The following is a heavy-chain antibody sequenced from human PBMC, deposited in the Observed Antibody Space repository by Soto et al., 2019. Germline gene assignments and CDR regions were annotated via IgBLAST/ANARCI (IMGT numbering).Heavy chain of an antibody. CDR3: ASDLLFYYDSHNYSRLDY. CDR2: ISYDGSNK. D-gene: IGHD3-22*01. Sequence: GESLRLSCGASGFTFRNYAMHWVRQAPGKGLEWVAVISYDGSNKYYADSVKGRFSISRDNSKSTLYLQMDSLRAEDRAIYYCASDLLFYYDSHNYSRLDYWGQGTLVTVSS. J-gene: IGHJ4*02. V-gene: IGHV3-30-3*01. CDR1: GFTFRNYA.